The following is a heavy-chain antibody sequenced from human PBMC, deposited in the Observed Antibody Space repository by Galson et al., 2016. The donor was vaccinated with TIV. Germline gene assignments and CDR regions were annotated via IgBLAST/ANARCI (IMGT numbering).Heavy chain of an antibody. CDR1: GGTFISYT. J-gene: IGHJ4*02. CDR3: ARADSVDISSTEY. CDR2: IIPVLGMT. D-gene: IGHD3-9*01. V-gene: IGHV1-69*02. Sequence: SVKVSCKASGGTFISYTLSWVRQAPGQGLEWKGRIIPVLGMTNYAQKFQGRVTITADRFTGTAYLGLSSLKPGDTAVYYCARADSVDISSTEYWGQGTLVTVSS.